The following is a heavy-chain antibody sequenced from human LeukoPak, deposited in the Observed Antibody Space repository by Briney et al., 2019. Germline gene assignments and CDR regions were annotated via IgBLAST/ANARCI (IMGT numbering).Heavy chain of an antibody. J-gene: IGHJ3*02. D-gene: IGHD2-2*03. Sequence: GGSLRLSCAASGFTFSNAWMSWVRQAPGKGLEWVGCIKSKTDGGTTDYAAPVKGRFTISRDDSKNTLYLQMNSLKTEDTAVYYCTTLDIVVVPAAYDDAFDIWGQGTMVTVSS. V-gene: IGHV3-15*01. CDR3: TTLDIVVVPAAYDDAFDI. CDR2: IKSKTDGGTT. CDR1: GFTFSNAW.